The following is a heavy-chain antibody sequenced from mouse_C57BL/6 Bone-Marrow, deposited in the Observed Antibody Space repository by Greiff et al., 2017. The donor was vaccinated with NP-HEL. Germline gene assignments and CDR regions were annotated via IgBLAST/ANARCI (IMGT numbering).Heavy chain of an antibody. CDR2: IHPNSGST. CDR1: GYTFTSYW. CDR3: ASGAFTTVVAEDWYFDV. J-gene: IGHJ1*03. D-gene: IGHD1-1*01. V-gene: IGHV1-64*01. Sequence: VQLQQPGAELVKPGASVKLSCKASGYTFTSYWMHWVKQRPGQGLEWIGMIHPNSGSTNYNEKFKSKATLTVDKSSSTAYMQLSSLTSEYSAVYYCASGAFTTVVAEDWYFDVWGTGTTVTVSS.